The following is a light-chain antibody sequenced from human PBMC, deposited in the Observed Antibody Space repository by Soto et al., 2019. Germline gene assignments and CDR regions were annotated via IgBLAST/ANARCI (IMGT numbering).Light chain of an antibody. Sequence: QAVVTQEPSLTVSPGGTVTLTCGSSTGTVTSGHSPYWFQQKPGQAPRTLIFDTNNKHSWTPARFSGSLLGGKAALTLSGAQPEDEADYYCLLYYSGASVVFGGGTKVTVL. CDR2: DTN. V-gene: IGLV7-46*01. J-gene: IGLJ2*01. CDR1: TGTVTSGHS. CDR3: LLYYSGASVV.